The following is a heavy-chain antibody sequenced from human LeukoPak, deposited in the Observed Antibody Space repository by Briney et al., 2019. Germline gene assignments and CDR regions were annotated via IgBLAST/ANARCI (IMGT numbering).Heavy chain of an antibody. Sequence: GEALQISCKGAGYSFTSYWIGWVRQMPAKGLEWMGIIYPSDSDTRYSPSFQSRVTISADKSISTAYLQVSSLKASETAMYYCARHFAIAAPDPMGYYAMDVWGRGTTVTVSS. J-gene: IGHJ6*02. D-gene: IGHD6-13*01. V-gene: IGHV5-51*01. CDR2: IYPSDSDT. CDR3: ARHFAIAAPDPMGYYAMDV. CDR1: GYSFTSYW.